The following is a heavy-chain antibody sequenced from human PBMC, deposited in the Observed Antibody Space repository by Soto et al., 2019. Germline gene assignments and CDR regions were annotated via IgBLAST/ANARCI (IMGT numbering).Heavy chain of an antibody. CDR1: GFFFPTYW. CDR2: INQDGSEK. CDR3: TGGGDYGGPQDAFDI. Sequence: EVQLVESGGGLVQPGGSLRLSCAASGFFFPTYWMSWVRQAPGKGLEWVADINQDGSEKYHVDSVKGRFTISRDNPKNSLYLQMNSLRAEDTAIYYCTGGGDYGGPQDAFDIWGQGTMVTVSS. D-gene: IGHD4-17*01. V-gene: IGHV3-7*03. J-gene: IGHJ3*02.